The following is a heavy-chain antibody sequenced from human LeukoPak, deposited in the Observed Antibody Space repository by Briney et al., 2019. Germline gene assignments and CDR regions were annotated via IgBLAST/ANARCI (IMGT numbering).Heavy chain of an antibody. D-gene: IGHD6-13*01. CDR3: ARDGGGAAASNWFDP. CDR1: GGTFSSYA. J-gene: IGHJ5*02. CDR2: IIPTFGTA. V-gene: IGHV1-69*05. Sequence: SVKVSCKASGGTFSSYAISWVRQAPGQGLEWMGGIIPTFGTANYAQKFQGRVTITTDESTSTAYMELSSLRSEDTAVYYCARDGGGAAASNWFDPWGQGTLVTVSS.